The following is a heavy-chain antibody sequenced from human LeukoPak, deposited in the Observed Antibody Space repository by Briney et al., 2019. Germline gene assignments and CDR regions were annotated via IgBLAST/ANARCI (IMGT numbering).Heavy chain of an antibody. CDR1: GFTFSSYA. J-gene: IGHJ3*02. D-gene: IGHD1-26*01. CDR3: AKDGRQWELLYAFDI. V-gene: IGHV3-23*01. Sequence: GGSLRLSCAASGFTFSSYAMGWVGQAPGKGLEWVSAISGSGGGTYYADSVKGQFTISRDNSKNTLYLQMNSLRAEDTAVYYCAKDGRQWELLYAFDIWGQGTMVTVSS. CDR2: ISGSGGGT.